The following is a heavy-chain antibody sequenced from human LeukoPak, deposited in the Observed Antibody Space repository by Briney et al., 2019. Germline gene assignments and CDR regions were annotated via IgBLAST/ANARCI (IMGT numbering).Heavy chain of an antibody. CDR2: IYWNDDK. V-gene: IGHV2-5*01. CDR3: ACRRNGMPIVDI. D-gene: IGHD2-2*01. Sequence: ESAPTLVNPAHTLTLTCTFSGLSLSTRGLGVGWIRQPPGKALEWLALIYWNDDKRYSPSLKSRLTITKDTSKYKAVLTMTNMDPVDTATYCCACRRNGMPIVDIWGQGTMVTVSS. J-gene: IGHJ3*02. CDR1: GLSLSTRGLG.